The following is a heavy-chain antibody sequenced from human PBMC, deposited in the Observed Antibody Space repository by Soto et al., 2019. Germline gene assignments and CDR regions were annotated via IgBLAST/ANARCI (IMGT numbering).Heavy chain of an antibody. CDR3: VRLIGNSWLDF. Sequence: SQTLSPSCSIPGDSVSSSSVNWHWIRQSPSRGLEWLGRTYYRSKWYNDYAESVKSRITINPDTSKNQFSLHLNSVTPEDTAVYYCVRLIGNSWLDFWGQG. CDR2: TYYRSKWYN. CDR1: GDSVSSSSVN. J-gene: IGHJ5*01. V-gene: IGHV6-1*01. D-gene: IGHD1-26*01.